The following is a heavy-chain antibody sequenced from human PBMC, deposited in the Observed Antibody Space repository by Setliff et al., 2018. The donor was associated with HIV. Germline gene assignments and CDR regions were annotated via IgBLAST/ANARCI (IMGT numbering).Heavy chain of an antibody. V-gene: IGHV3-23*01. CDR2: IGSGGDT. Sequence: PGGSLRLSCAASGFTFSTYAMTWVRQAPGRGLQLVSTIGSGGDTHYPDSVKGRFTISRDNSKNMLSLQLNSLRADDTAVYYCARVYDSSGYSLSIPGYWGQGTLVTVSS. CDR1: GFTFSTYA. J-gene: IGHJ4*01. CDR3: ARVYDSSGYSLSIPGY. D-gene: IGHD3-22*01.